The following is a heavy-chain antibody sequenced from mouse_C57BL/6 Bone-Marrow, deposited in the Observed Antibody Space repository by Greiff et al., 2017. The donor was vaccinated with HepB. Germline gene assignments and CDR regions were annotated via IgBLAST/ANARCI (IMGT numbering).Heavy chain of an antibody. CDR3: ARALYYYGSPGNYAMDY. CDR2: IWSDGST. CDR1: GFSLTSYG. D-gene: IGHD1-1*01. J-gene: IGHJ4*01. V-gene: IGHV2-6*03. Sequence: VKVVESGPGLVAPSQSLSITCTVSGFSLTSYGVHWVRQPPGKGLEWLVVIWSDGSTTYNSALKSRLSISKDNSKSQVFLKMNSLQTDDTAMYYCARALYYYGSPGNYAMDYWGQGTSVTVSS.